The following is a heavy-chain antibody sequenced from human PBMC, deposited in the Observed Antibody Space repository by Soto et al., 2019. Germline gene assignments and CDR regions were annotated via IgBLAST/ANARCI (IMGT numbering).Heavy chain of an antibody. Sequence: PSETLSLTCTVSGGSISSYYWSWIRQPPGKGLEWIGYIYYSGSTNYNPSLKSRVTISVDTSKNQFSLKLSSVTAADTAVYYCARDSLGFTNWFDPWGQGTLVTVSS. V-gene: IGHV4-59*01. J-gene: IGHJ5*02. CDR3: ARDSLGFTNWFDP. CDR2: IYYSGST. D-gene: IGHD5-12*01. CDR1: GGSISSYY.